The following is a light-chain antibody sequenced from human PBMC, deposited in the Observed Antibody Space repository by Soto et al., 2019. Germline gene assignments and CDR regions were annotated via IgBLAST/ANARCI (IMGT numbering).Light chain of an antibody. V-gene: IGKV3-20*01. CDR1: QTVIITY. CDR3: QQYGSSPLIS. J-gene: IGKJ5*01. Sequence: VFTQSPGTPSLSPGDSSPPSWRARQTVIITYLTWYQQKPGQAPRLLIFGASKRATGIPDRFSGSGSGRDFALTISGLEPEDFAVYYCQQYGSSPLISFGQGTRLEIK. CDR2: GAS.